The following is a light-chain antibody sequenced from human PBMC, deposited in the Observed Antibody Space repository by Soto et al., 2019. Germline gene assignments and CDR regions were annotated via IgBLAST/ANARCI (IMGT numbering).Light chain of an antibody. Sequence: QSALTQPRSVSGSPGQSVTISCTGTSGDGGDYDYVSWYQQHPGKAPKLLVYDVSKRPSGVPDRFSGSRSGNTASLTISGLQADDEGDYYCSSCGDNDIYVFGTGTKLTVL. CDR3: SSCGDNDIYV. CDR1: SGDGGDYDY. CDR2: DVS. V-gene: IGLV2-11*01. J-gene: IGLJ1*01.